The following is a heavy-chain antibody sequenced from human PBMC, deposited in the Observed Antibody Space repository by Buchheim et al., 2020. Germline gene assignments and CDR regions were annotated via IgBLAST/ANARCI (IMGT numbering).Heavy chain of an antibody. CDR2: IYYSGST. CDR3: ARVQAGITVTTHPLFDYWYMDV. J-gene: IGHJ6*03. V-gene: IGHV4-31*03. D-gene: IGHD4-17*01. CDR1: GGSISSGGYY. Sequence: QVQLQESGPGLVKPSQTLSLTCTVSGGSISSGGYYWSWIRQHPGKGLEWIGYIYYSGSTYYNPSLKSRVTISVDTSKNQFSLKLSSVTAADTAVYYCARVQAGITVTTHPLFDYWYMDVWGKGTT.